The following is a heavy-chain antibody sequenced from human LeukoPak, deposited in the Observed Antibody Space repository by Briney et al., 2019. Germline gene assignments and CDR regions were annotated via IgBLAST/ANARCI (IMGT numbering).Heavy chain of an antibody. V-gene: IGHV3-48*03. D-gene: IGHD1-26*01. CDR2: ISSSGSTI. Sequence: GGSLRLSCAASGFTFSSYEMNWVRQAPGKGLEWVSYISSSGSTIYYADSVKGRFTISRDNAKNSLYLQMNSLKTEDTAVYYCTTDGVGVEGATYDNWGQGTLVSVSS. J-gene: IGHJ4*02. CDR3: TTDGVGVEGATYDN. CDR1: GFTFSSYE.